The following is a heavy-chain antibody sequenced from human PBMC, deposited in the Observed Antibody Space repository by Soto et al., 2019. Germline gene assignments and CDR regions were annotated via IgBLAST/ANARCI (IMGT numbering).Heavy chain of an antibody. CDR1: GYTFTSYG. Sequence: QVQLVQSGVEVEKPGASVKVSCKASGYTFTSYGVSWVRQAPGQGLEWMVWISAYNGNTNYAQKFQGRVTMTTDTSTSTAYMELRSLRSDDTAVYYCARDVPTVTTGGPDYWGHGTLVTVSS. V-gene: IGHV1-18*01. CDR2: ISAYNGNT. D-gene: IGHD4-17*01. CDR3: ARDVPTVTTGGPDY. J-gene: IGHJ4*01.